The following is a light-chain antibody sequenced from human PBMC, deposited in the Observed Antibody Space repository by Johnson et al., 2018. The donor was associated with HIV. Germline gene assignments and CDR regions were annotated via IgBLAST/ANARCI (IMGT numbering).Light chain of an antibody. J-gene: IGLJ1*01. V-gene: IGLV1-51*01. Sequence: HSVLTQPPSVSAAPGQKVTISCSGSSSNIGNNYVSWYQQLPGTAPKLLIYDNNKRPPGIPERFSGSKYGTSATLGITGLQTGDEADYYCGTWDSSLRVGFFGTGTKVTVL. CDR2: DNN. CDR1: SSNIGNNY. CDR3: GTWDSSLRVGF.